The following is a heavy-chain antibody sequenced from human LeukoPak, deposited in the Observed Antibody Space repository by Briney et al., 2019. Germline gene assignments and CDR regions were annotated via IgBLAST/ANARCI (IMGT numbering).Heavy chain of an antibody. J-gene: IGHJ4*02. CDR1: GFAFSSYA. D-gene: IGHD5-24*01. Sequence: GGSLRLSCAASGFAFSSYAMSWVRQAPGKGLEWVSAISGSGGSTYYADSVKGRFTISRDNSKNTLYLQMNSLRAEDTAVYYCAKDLPRDGYGYYFDYWGQGTLVTVSS. V-gene: IGHV3-23*01. CDR3: AKDLPRDGYGYYFDY. CDR2: ISGSGGST.